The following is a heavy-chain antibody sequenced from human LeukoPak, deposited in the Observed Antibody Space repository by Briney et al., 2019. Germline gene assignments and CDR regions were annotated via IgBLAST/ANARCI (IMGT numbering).Heavy chain of an antibody. J-gene: IGHJ4*02. Sequence: GSLRLSCVASGFTFSSSWLHWVRQAPGKGLVWVSRMNNDVSTINYADSVKGRFTISRDNAKNTLYLQMNSLRAEDTGVYYCARAGSYRFDYWGQGTLVTVSS. CDR1: GFTFSSSW. V-gene: IGHV3-74*01. CDR3: ARAGSYRFDY. D-gene: IGHD1-26*01. CDR2: MNNDVSTI.